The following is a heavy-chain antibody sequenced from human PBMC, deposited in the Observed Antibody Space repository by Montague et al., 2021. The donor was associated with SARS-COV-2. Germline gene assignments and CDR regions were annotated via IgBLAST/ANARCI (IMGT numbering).Heavy chain of an antibody. CDR1: GDSMSGSNSY. J-gene: IGHJ5*02. CDR3: ARLYIQKTLVRASRRRWFDP. D-gene: IGHD1-26*01. CDR2: ISYTGST. Sequence: SETLSLTCSVSGDSMSGSNSYWGWIRQPPGKGLESIGSISYTGSTSYNASLKSRVTMSVDTSKNEFSLRLSSVTASGTAVYYCARLYIQKTLVRASRRRWFDPWGQGTLVTVSS. V-gene: IGHV4-39*01.